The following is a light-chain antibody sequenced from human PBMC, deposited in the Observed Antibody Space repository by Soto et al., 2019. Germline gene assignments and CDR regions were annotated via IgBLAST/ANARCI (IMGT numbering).Light chain of an antibody. Sequence: QSVLTQPPSVSGAPGQRVTISCTGSSTNIGAGYDVPWYQQLPGTAPKLLTYGNSNRPSGVPDRFSGSKSGTSASLAITGLQAEDEADYYCQSYDSSLSGAVFGGGTQLTVL. CDR2: GNS. J-gene: IGLJ7*01. CDR1: STNIGAGYD. V-gene: IGLV1-40*01. CDR3: QSYDSSLSGAV.